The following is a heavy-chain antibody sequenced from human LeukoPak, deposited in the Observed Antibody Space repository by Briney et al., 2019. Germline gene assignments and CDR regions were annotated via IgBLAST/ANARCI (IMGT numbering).Heavy chain of an antibody. CDR3: TKLNSDYGAFP. D-gene: IGHD4-17*01. Sequence: PGGSLRLSCTASGFTFSNAWMSWVRQAPGKGLEWVGRIKSKTDGGTTDYAAPVKGRFTISRDDSKNTLYLQMNSLKTEDTAVYYCTKLNSDYGAFPWGQGTLVTVSS. CDR2: IKSKTDGGTT. V-gene: IGHV3-15*01. J-gene: IGHJ5*02. CDR1: GFTFSNAW.